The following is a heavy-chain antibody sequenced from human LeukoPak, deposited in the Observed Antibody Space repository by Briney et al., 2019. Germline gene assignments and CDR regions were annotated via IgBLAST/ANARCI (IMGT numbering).Heavy chain of an antibody. V-gene: IGHV3-7*01. CDR2: IKQDGSEK. J-gene: IGHJ6*03. CDR3: AREGRYFDFWSAQRRYYYMDV. Sequence: PGGSLRLSCAASGFTFSSYWMSWVRQAPGKGLEWVANIKQDGSEKYYVDSVKGRFTISRDNAKNSLYLQMNCLRAEDTAVYYCAREGRYFDFWSAQRRYYYMDVWGKGTTVTVSS. CDR1: GFTFSSYW. D-gene: IGHD3-3*01.